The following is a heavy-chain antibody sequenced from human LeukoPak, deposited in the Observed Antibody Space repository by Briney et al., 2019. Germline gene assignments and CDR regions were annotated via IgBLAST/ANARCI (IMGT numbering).Heavy chain of an antibody. CDR2: IYYDGTT. CDR3: ARGDWYID. CDR1: GGSVNSSNYY. Sequence: SETLSLTCTVSGGSVNSSNYYWGWIRQPPGKGLEWIGTIYYDGTTHYNPSLTIRVTISVDTSKNQFSLKLSSVTPADTAVYYCARGDWYIDWGQGTLVTVSS. D-gene: IGHD3/OR15-3a*01. V-gene: IGHV4-39*07. J-gene: IGHJ4*02.